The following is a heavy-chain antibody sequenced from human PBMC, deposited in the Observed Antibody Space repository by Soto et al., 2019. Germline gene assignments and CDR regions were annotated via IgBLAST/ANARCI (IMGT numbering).Heavy chain of an antibody. CDR2: ISISGTNT. CDR3: AKDLHHSGSDY. V-gene: IGHV3-23*01. CDR1: GFTFSACY. Sequence: EVQLLESGGGLVQPGGSLRLSCAASGFTFSACYMSWVRQAPGKGLEWVSGISISGTNTYYEDSVKGRFTISRDNSKNTLYLQMNSLRAEDTAVYYCAKDLHHSGSDYWGQGTLVTVSS. D-gene: IGHD3-10*01. J-gene: IGHJ4*02.